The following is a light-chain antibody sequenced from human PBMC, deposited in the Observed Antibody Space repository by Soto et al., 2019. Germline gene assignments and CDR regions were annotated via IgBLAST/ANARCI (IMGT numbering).Light chain of an antibody. V-gene: IGLV1-47*01. J-gene: IGLJ7*01. Sequence: QPVLTQPPSASGTPGQRVTISCSGSSSNIGNNLVYWYQQVPGTAPKLLLYANSQRPSGVPDRFSASKSGTSASLAISGLRPEDEADYYCVAWDDSLRCALFGGGTQLTVL. CDR2: ANS. CDR1: SSNIGNNL. CDR3: VAWDDSLRCAL.